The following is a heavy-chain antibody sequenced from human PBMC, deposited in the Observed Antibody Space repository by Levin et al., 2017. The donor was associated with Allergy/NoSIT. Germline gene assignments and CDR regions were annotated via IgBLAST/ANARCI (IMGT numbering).Heavy chain of an antibody. V-gene: IGHV1-2*02. CDR2: INAHSGAT. Sequence: ASVKVSCNASGYIFTDYPLHWVRQAPGQGLEWMGRINAHSGATNYARNLQGRVTMTRDTSIRTAYMELSRLRSDDTAVYYCARDVGRDLKGFYGLDVWGQGTTVTVSS. CDR1: GYIFTDYP. CDR3: ARDVGRDLKGFYGLDV. J-gene: IGHJ6*02.